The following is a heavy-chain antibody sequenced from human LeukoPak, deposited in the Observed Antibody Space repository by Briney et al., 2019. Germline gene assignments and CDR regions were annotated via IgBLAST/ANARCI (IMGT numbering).Heavy chain of an antibody. CDR3: ARSTIFGVVPVT. J-gene: IGHJ4*02. CDR1: GGSISSYY. CDR2: IYYSGST. V-gene: IGHV4-59*01. Sequence: SETLSLTCTVPGGSISSYYWSWIRQPPGKGLEWIGYIYYSGSTNYNPSLKSRVTISVDTSKNQFSLKLSSVTAADTAVYYCARSTIFGVVPVTWGQGTLVTVSS. D-gene: IGHD3-3*01.